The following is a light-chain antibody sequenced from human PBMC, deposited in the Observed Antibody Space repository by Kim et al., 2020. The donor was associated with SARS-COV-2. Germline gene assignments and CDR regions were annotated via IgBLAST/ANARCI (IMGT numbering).Light chain of an antibody. CDR2: GKN. Sequence: SYELTQDPAVSVALGQTVRITCQGDSLRSYYASWYQQKPGQAPVLVIYGKNNRLSGIPDRFSGSSSGNTASLTITGAQAEDEADYYCNSRDSSGNHLVFGTGTKVTVL. CDR3: NSRDSSGNHLV. J-gene: IGLJ1*01. CDR1: SLRSYY. V-gene: IGLV3-19*01.